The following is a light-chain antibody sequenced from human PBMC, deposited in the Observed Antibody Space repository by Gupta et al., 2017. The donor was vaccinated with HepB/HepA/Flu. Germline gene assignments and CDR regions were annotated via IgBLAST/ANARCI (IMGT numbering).Light chain of an antibody. CDR1: QTIKSF. CDR3: QESCTTHFT. V-gene: IGKV1-39*02. Sequence: DIQVIQFPSSLPASVGDRVTITCRTSQTIKSFLNWYQHRPGRAPKLLTYSASVLLSGVPSRFSGIGSAKEFTLTISCLLPEDFATYDCQESCTTHFTFGGGTRVEI. J-gene: IGKJ4*01. CDR2: SAS.